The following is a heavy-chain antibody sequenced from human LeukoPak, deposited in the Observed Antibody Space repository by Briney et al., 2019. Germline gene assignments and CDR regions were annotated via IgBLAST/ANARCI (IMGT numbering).Heavy chain of an antibody. V-gene: IGHV4-34*01. D-gene: IGHD6-13*01. Sequence: PSETLSLTCAVYGGSFSGYYWSWIRQPPGKGLEWIGEINHSGSTNYNPSLKSRVTISVDTSKNQFSLKLSSVTAADTAVYYCARSGSWLFPSFDYWGQGTLVTVSS. CDR1: GGSFSGYY. J-gene: IGHJ4*02. CDR2: INHSGST. CDR3: ARSGSWLFPSFDY.